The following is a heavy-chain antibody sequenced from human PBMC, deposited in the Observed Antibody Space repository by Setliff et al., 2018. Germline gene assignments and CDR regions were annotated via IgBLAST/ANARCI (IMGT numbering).Heavy chain of an antibody. CDR1: GFTFSSYW. Sequence: VRLSCAASGFTFSSYWMSWVRQAPGKGLEWVANIKQDGSEKYYVDSVKGRFTISRDNAKNSLYLQMNSLRAEDTAVYYCARDFGSHFFDYWGQGTLVTVSS. CDR2: IKQDGSEK. D-gene: IGHD3-16*01. CDR3: ARDFGSHFFDY. V-gene: IGHV3-7*01. J-gene: IGHJ4*02.